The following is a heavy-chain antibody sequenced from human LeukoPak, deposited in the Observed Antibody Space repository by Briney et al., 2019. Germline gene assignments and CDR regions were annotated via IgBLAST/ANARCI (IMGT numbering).Heavy chain of an antibody. CDR1: GFTFSSYS. V-gene: IGHV3-48*01. J-gene: IGHJ6*03. Sequence: PGGSLRLSCAASGFTFSSYSMNWVRQAPGKGLEWVSYISSSSSTIYYADSVKGRFTISRDNAKNSLYLQMNSLRAEDTAVYYCAREYYDILTGRSDDYYYYMDVWGKGTTVTVSS. CDR2: ISSSSSTI. CDR3: AREYYDILTGRSDDYYYYMDV. D-gene: IGHD3-9*01.